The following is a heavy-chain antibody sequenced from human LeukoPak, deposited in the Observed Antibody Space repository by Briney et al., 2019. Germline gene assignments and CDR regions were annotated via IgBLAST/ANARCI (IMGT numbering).Heavy chain of an antibody. CDR3: ARDPNSAL. D-gene: IGHD4-23*01. CDR1: GGSFSGYY. J-gene: IGHJ4*02. V-gene: IGHV4-34*01. CDR2: INHSGST. Sequence: SETLSLTCAVYGGSFSGYYWSWIRQPPGKGLEWIGEINHSGSTNYNPSLKSRVTMSVDTSKNQFSLRLTSVTAADTAVYYCARDPNSALWGQGTLVTVSS.